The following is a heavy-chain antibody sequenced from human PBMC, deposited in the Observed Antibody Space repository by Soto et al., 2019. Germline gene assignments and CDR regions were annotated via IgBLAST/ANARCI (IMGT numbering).Heavy chain of an antibody. CDR2: IKYDGINK. CDR3: ARDRMWGATNWFDP. V-gene: IGHV3-33*08. J-gene: IGHJ5*02. CDR1: GFAFRNYW. D-gene: IGHD3-16*01. Sequence: GGSLRLSCAASGFAFRNYWMHWVRQAPGKGLEWVANIKYDGINKYYADSVKGRFTISRDNSKNTLYLQMNSLRAEDTAVYYCARDRMWGATNWFDPWGQGTLVTVSS.